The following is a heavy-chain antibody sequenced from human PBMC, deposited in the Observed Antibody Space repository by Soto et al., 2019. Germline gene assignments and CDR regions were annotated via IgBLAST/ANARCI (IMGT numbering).Heavy chain of an antibody. J-gene: IGHJ4*02. D-gene: IGHD5-12*01. CDR1: GGSISSGGYY. CDR2: IYYSGST. V-gene: IGHV4-31*03. Sequence: SETLSLTCTVSGGSISSGGYYWSWIRQHPGKGLEWIGYIYYSGSTYYNPSLKSRVTISVDTSKNQFSLKLSSVTAADTAVYYCARGARRWLRLDHFDYWGQGTLVTVSS. CDR3: ARGARRWLRLDHFDY.